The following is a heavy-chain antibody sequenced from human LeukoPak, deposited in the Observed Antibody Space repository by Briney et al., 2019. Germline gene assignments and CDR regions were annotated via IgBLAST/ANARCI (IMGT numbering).Heavy chain of an antibody. Sequence: SVKVSCKASGGTFSSDAISWVRQAPGQGLEWMGGIIPIFGTVNYAQKFQGRVTITADESTSTAYMELSSLRSEDTAVYYCARDSSGYPVRNWFDPWGQGTLVTVSS. J-gene: IGHJ5*02. D-gene: IGHD3-22*01. CDR2: IIPIFGTV. CDR1: GGTFSSDA. V-gene: IGHV1-69*13. CDR3: ARDSSGYPVRNWFDP.